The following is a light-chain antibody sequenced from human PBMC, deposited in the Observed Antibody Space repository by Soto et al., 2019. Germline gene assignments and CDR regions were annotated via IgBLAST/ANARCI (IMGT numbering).Light chain of an antibody. CDR1: QSVSSTF. Sequence: EIVLTQSPGSLSLSPGERATLSCRASQSVSSTFFAWYQQRPGQAPRLLMYGASSRATGIPARFNGSGSGTDFTLTVSSLEPEDFAVYYCQQRSNWPLTFGGGTKVEIK. CDR2: GAS. V-gene: IGKV3D-20*02. J-gene: IGKJ4*01. CDR3: QQRSNWPLT.